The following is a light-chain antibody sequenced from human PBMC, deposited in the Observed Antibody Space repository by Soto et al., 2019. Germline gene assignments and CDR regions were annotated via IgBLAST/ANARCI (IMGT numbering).Light chain of an antibody. CDR2: GAS. V-gene: IGKV3-15*01. CDR1: QSVSSK. Sequence: EIVMTQSPATLSVSPGERATLSCRASQSVSSKLAWYQQKPGQGPRLLIYGASTRATGIPARFSGSGSGTEFTLTISSLQSEDFAVYYCQQYGSSPTFGGGTKVEIK. J-gene: IGKJ4*01. CDR3: QQYGSSPT.